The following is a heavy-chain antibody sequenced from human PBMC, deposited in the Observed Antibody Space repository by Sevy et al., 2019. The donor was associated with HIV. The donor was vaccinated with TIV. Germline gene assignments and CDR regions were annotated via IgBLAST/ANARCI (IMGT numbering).Heavy chain of an antibody. CDR1: GGSISSYY. D-gene: IGHD5-12*01. CDR2: IYYSGST. J-gene: IGHJ6*02. Sequence: SETLSLTCTVSGGSISSYYWSWIRQPPGKGLEWLGYIYYSGSTNYNPSLKSRVTISVDTSKNQFSLKLSSVTAADTAVYYCVRGRDGYNRLGYYGMDVWGQGTTVTVSS. V-gene: IGHV4-59*01. CDR3: VRGRDGYNRLGYYGMDV.